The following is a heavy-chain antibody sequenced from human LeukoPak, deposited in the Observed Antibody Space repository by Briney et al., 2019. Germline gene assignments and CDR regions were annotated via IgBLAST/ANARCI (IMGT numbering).Heavy chain of an antibody. CDR1: GGSFIGYY. J-gene: IGHJ2*01. Sequence: SETLSLTCAVYGGSFIGYYWSWIRQPPGKGLEWIGEINHSGSTNYNPSLKSRVTISVDTSKNQFSLKLSSVTAADTAVYYCARARIAVAGPRRSKGQFDLWGRGTLVTVSS. D-gene: IGHD6-19*01. CDR3: ARARIAVAGPRRSKGQFDL. CDR2: INHSGST. V-gene: IGHV4-34*01.